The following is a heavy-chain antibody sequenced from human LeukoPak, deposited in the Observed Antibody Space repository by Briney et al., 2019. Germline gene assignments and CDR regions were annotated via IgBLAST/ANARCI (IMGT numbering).Heavy chain of an antibody. CDR1: GYTFTSYG. V-gene: IGHV1-18*01. CDR2: ISAYNGNT. D-gene: IGHD2-2*01. CDR3: ARDSPLGYCSSTSCYGHY. J-gene: IGHJ4*02. Sequence: ASVKVSCKASGYTFTSYGISWVRQAPGQGLEWMGWISAYNGNTNYAQKLQGRVTMTTDASTSTAYMELRSLRSDDTAVYYCARDSPLGYCSSTSCYGHYWGQGTLVTVSS.